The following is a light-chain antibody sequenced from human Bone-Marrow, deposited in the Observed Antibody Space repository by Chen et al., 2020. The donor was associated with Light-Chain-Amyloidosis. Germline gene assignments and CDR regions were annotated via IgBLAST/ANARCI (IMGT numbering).Light chain of an antibody. Sequence: QSALTQPAPVSGSPGQSITITCTGTSSDIGDYNYVSWYQQHPGKAPKLMIYDVSNRPSGVSDRFSGSKSGVTASLTISGLQAEDEADYFCSSYTSSSTRVFGGGTKLTVL. CDR3: SSYTSSSTRV. CDR1: SSDIGDYNY. V-gene: IGLV2-14*01. CDR2: DVS. J-gene: IGLJ3*02.